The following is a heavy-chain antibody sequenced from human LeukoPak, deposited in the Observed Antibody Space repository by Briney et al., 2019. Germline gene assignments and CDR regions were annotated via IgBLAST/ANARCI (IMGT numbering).Heavy chain of an antibody. CDR2: IYFSGTT. V-gene: IGHV4-59*01. CDR3: AREDPQTTVPEGLDV. D-gene: IGHD4-17*01. Sequence: SETLSLTCTVSGGSISNYYWSWLRQPPGKGLEWIGYIYFSGTTNINPSLKSRVTISVDMSKNQFSLKLGSVTAADPAVYYCAREDPQTTVPEGLDVWGQGTTVTVSS. CDR1: GGSISNYY. J-gene: IGHJ6*02.